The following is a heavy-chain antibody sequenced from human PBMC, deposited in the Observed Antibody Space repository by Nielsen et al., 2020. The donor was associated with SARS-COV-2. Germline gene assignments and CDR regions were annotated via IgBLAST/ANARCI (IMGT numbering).Heavy chain of an antibody. J-gene: IGHJ4*02. V-gene: IGHV1-46*01. Sequence: ASVKVSCKASGYTFTTYYFHWVRQAPGQGLEWMGIINPSRGSASYVQKFQGRVTITRDTSTSTVYMELSSLKSEDTAVYYCARDRRVAGTSYFDDQGQGTLVTVSS. CDR1: GYTFTTYY. CDR3: ARDRRVAGTSYFDD. D-gene: IGHD2-15*01. CDR2: INPSRGSA.